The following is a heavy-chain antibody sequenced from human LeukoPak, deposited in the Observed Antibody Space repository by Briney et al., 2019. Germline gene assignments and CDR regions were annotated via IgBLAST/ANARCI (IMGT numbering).Heavy chain of an antibody. V-gene: IGHV3-23*01. Sequence: HPGGSLRLSGAASGFTFSSYAMSWVRQAPGKGLQWVSTLSGSGDFTYYADSVKGRFSISRDNSKNTLYLQMNSLRAEDTAAYFCVKDYYYASGSYKYFQHWGQGTLVTVSS. CDR1: GFTFSSYA. J-gene: IGHJ1*01. CDR2: LSGSGDFT. CDR3: VKDYYYASGSYKYFQH. D-gene: IGHD3-10*01.